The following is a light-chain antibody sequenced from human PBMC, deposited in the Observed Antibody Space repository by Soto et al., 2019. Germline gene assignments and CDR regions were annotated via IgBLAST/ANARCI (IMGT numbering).Light chain of an antibody. CDR2: ETY. V-gene: IGKV3-20*01. J-gene: IGKJ1*01. CDR1: QSVRNNY. CDR3: QQYGGSSRT. Sequence: IVVTQSPDTRSLSPGERVTLSCRASQSVRNNYLAWYQQKPGQAPRLLIYETYRRATGIPDRFSGSGSGIDFTLTISRLEPEDFAVYLCQQYGGSSRTFGLGTKVDIK.